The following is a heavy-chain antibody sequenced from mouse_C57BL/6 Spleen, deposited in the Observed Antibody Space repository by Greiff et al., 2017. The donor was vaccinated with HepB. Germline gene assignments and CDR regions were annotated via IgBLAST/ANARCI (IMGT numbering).Heavy chain of an antibody. CDR1: GFTFSSYA. J-gene: IGHJ1*03. CDR3: ASPYSSSSYWYFDV. V-gene: IGHV5-4*01. CDR2: ISDGGSYT. Sequence: EVQRVESGGGLVKPGGSLKLSCAASGFTFSSYAMSWVRQTPEKRLEWVATISDGGSYTYYPDNVKGRFTISRDNAKNNLYLQMSHLKSEDTAMYYCASPYSSSSYWYFDVWGTGTTVTVSS. D-gene: IGHD2-5*01.